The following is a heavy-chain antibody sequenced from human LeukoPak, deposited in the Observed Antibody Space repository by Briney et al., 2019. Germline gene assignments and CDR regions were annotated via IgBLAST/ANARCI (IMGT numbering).Heavy chain of an antibody. CDR1: GFTFSSYA. CDR2: ISGSGGST. V-gene: IGHV3-23*01. CDR3: AKVGSSSWATIFDY. D-gene: IGHD6-13*01. Sequence: PGGSLRLSCAASGFTFSSYAMSWVRQAPGKGLEWVSAISGSGGSTCYADSVKGRFTISRDNSKNTLYLQMNSLRAEDTAVYYCAKVGSSSWATIFDYWGQGTLVTVSS. J-gene: IGHJ4*02.